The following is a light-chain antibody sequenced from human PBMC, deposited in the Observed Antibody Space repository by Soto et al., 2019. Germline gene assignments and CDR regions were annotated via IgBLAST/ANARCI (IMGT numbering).Light chain of an antibody. J-gene: IGLJ2*01. Sequence: QSVLTQPPSVSDAPRQRVTISCSGSSSNIGNNAVNWYQQLPGKAPKLLIYYDDLLPSGVSDRFSGSKSGTSASLAISGLQSEDEADYYCAAWDDSLNAPFGGGTKVTVL. CDR3: AAWDDSLNAP. V-gene: IGLV1-36*01. CDR2: YDD. CDR1: SSNIGNNA.